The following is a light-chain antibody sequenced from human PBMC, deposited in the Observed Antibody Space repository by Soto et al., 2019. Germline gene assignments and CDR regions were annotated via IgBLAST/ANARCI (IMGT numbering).Light chain of an antibody. CDR3: CSYAGSSAPYV. V-gene: IGLV2-23*01. CDR2: EGS. CDR1: SSDVGSYNL. Sequence: QSALTQPASVSGSPGQSITISCTGTSSDVGSYNLVSWYPQHPGKAPKLIIYEGSKRPSGVSNRFSGSKSGNTASLTISGLQAEDEADYFCCSYAGSSAPYVFGTGTKVTVL. J-gene: IGLJ1*01.